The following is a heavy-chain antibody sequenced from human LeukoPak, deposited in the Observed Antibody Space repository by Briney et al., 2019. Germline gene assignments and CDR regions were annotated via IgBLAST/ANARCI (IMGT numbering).Heavy chain of an antibody. J-gene: IGHJ6*03. Sequence: SETLSLTCTVSGGSISSYYWGWILQPAGKGLEWIGRIYTSGGTNYNPSLKSRVTISVDKSRKQFSLQLSSVTAADTAVYYCARDLGGYSYYYMDVWGKGTTVTVSS. CDR2: IYTSGGT. CDR3: ARDLGGYSYYYMDV. V-gene: IGHV4-4*07. D-gene: IGHD3-16*01. CDR1: GGSISSYY.